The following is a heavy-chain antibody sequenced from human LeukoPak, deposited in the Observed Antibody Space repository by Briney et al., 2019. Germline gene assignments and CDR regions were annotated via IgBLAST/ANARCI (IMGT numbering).Heavy chain of an antibody. J-gene: IGHJ4*02. CDR2: IYYTGAT. CDR3: ARHGRDGYNYFDY. CDR1: GGSISGYF. V-gene: IGHV4-59*08. Sequence: SETLSLTCTVSGGSISGYFWSCIRQPPGQGLEFIGYIYYTGATLYNPSLKSRVTMSVDTSKNQFSLKLSSVTAADTAVYYCARHGRDGYNYFDYWGQGTLVTVSS. D-gene: IGHD5-24*01.